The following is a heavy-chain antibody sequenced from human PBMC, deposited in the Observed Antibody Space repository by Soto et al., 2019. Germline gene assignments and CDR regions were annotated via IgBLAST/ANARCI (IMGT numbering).Heavy chain of an antibody. Sequence: SETLSLTCTVSGGYISSSSYYWGWIRKPPGKGLEWIGSIYYSGSTYYNPSLKSRVTISVDTSKNQFSLKLSSVTAADTAVYYCARRVQDIVVVTAEYYFDYWGQGTLVTVSS. CDR1: GGYISSSSYY. CDR3: ARRVQDIVVVTAEYYFDY. CDR2: IYYSGST. V-gene: IGHV4-39*01. J-gene: IGHJ4*02. D-gene: IGHD2-21*02.